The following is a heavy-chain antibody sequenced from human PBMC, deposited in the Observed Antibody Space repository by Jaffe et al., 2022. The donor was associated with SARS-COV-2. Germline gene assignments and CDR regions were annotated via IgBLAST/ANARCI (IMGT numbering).Heavy chain of an antibody. CDR3: AKDSVATIWYGMDV. D-gene: IGHD5-12*01. V-gene: IGHV3-9*01. Sequence: EVQLVESGGGLVQPGRSLRLSCAASGFTFDDYAMHWVRQAPGKGLEWVSGISWNSGSIGYADSVKGRFTISRDNAKNSLYLQMNSLRAEDTALYYCAKDSVATIWYGMDVWGQGTTVTVSS. J-gene: IGHJ6*02. CDR2: ISWNSGSI. CDR1: GFTFDDYA.